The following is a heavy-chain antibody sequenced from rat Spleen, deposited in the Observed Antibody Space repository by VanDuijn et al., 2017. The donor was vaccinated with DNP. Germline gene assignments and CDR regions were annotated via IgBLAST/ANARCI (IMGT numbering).Heavy chain of an antibody. V-gene: IGHV5-22*01. Sequence: EVQLVESGGGLVQPGRSLKLSCAASGFTFSYYNMAWVRQAPKKGLEWVASIITGGSRTYYRDSVKGRFTISRDNAKSTLYLQMNSLRSEDMATYYCARWGGDYFDYWGQGVMVSVSS. CDR3: ARWGGDYFDY. CDR1: GFTFSYYN. J-gene: IGHJ2*01. CDR2: IITGGSRT.